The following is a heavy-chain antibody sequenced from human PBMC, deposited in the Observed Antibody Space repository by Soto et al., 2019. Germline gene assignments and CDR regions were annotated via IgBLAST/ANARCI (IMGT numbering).Heavy chain of an antibody. J-gene: IGHJ4*02. CDR3: ARGLVAYVWGSYRYSGFDY. CDR2: IYPSGST. CDR1: GSSIIRGGYS. Sequence: SDTLYLTCAVSGSSIIRGGYSWSWIGQPPGKSLKWIGYIYPSGSTCYNSSLKSRVTISVHRSKNQFSLKLSSVTAADTAVYYCARGLVAYVWGSYRYSGFDYWGQVTLVTVSS. D-gene: IGHD3-16*02. V-gene: IGHV4-30-2*01.